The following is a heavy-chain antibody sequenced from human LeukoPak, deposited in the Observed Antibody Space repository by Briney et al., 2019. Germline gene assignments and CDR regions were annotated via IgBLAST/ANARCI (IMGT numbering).Heavy chain of an antibody. D-gene: IGHD2-2*01. J-gene: IGHJ6*02. V-gene: IGHV3-9*01. CDR2: ISWNSGSI. CDR3: ARSPSSTYYYGMDV. CDR1: GFTFDDYA. Sequence: PGGSLRLSCAASGFTFDDYAMHWVRHAPGKGLEWVSGISWNSGSIGYADSVKGRFTISRDNAKNSLYLQMNSLRAEDTALYYCARSPSSTYYYGMDVWGQGTTVTVSS.